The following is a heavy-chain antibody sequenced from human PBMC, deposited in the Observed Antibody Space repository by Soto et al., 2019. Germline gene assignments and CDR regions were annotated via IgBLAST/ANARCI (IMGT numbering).Heavy chain of an antibody. Sequence: SETLSLTCTVSGGSIDSDDYYWTWIRQPPGKGLEWIGYIYSSGRTSYNPSLESRLTISIDTSKNQFSLHLNSVSAADTAVYFCARDRGTSPDFFDYWGQGTLVTVSS. J-gene: IGHJ4*02. D-gene: IGHD5-12*01. CDR3: ARDRGTSPDFFDY. CDR2: IYSSGRT. V-gene: IGHV4-30-4*01. CDR1: GGSIDSDDYY.